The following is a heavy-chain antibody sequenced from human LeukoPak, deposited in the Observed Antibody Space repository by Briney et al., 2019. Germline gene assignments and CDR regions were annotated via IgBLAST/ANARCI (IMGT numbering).Heavy chain of an antibody. Sequence: GGSLRLSCAASGFTFNTYGMNWVRQAPGKGLEWVSSISTSSSYIYYADSVKGRFTISRDNAKNSLYLQMSSLRSDDTAVYYCAGVRGHYSNYAGMDVWGQGTTVTVSS. CDR3: AGVRGHYSNYAGMDV. V-gene: IGHV3-21*04. D-gene: IGHD4-11*01. CDR2: ISTSSSYI. CDR1: GFTFNTYG. J-gene: IGHJ6*02.